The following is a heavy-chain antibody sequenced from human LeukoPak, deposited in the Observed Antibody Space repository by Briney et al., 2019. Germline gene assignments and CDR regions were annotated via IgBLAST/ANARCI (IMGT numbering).Heavy chain of an antibody. V-gene: IGHV3-48*01. CDR2: ISGSSGII. Sequence: GGSLRLSCAASGFTFNTYTMNWVRQAPGKGLEWVSYISGSSGIIDYADSVRGRFTISRDNAKNSLYLQMNSLRPEDTALYYCGKDIAVAGNAFDIWGQGTMVTVSS. CDR3: GKDIAVAGNAFDI. D-gene: IGHD6-19*01. CDR1: GFTFNTYT. J-gene: IGHJ3*02.